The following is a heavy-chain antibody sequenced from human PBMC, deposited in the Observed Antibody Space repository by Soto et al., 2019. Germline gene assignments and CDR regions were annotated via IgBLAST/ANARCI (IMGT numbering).Heavy chain of an antibody. CDR3: VAVDYGDY. CDR1: GYTFTSYA. D-gene: IGHD6-19*01. J-gene: IGHJ4*02. V-gene: IGHV1-3*01. CDR2: INAGNGDT. Sequence: QVQLVQSGAEVKKPGASVKVSCKTSGYTFTSYAVHWARQAPGQRLEWMGWINAGNGDTEYSQKLQGRVTFTRDTSASTAHMELSSLRSEDTAVYYCVAVDYGDYCGQGTLVTVSS.